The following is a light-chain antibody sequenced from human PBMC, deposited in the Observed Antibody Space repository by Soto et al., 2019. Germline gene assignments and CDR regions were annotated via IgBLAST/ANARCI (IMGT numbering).Light chain of an antibody. CDR2: AAS. CDR3: QQYNNWPRT. CDR1: QSVSNN. Sequence: EIVLTQSPGTLSLSPGERATLSCRASQSVSNNYLAWYQQKPGQAPRLLIYAASIRATGIPARFSGSGSGTEFALTISSLQSEDFAVYYCQQYNNWPRTFGQGTKVDIK. V-gene: IGKV3-15*01. J-gene: IGKJ1*01.